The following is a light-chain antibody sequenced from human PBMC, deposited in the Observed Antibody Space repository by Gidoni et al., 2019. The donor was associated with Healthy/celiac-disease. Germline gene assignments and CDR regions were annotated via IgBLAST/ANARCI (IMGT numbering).Light chain of an antibody. Sequence: ELVLTPSPATLSSSPGERATLSCRACQSVCSYLAWYQQKPCQAPRLLNYDASNRATGIPARFSGSGSGTDFTLTISSLEPEDFAVYYCQQRSNWPPSCGQGTKLEIK. V-gene: IGKV3-11*01. CDR2: DAS. CDR3: QQRSNWPPS. J-gene: IGKJ2*01. CDR1: QSVCSY.